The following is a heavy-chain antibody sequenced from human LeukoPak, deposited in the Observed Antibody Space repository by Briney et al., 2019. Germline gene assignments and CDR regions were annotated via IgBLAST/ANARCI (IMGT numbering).Heavy chain of an antibody. CDR3: AKEADGDTQPANDVGDIVVVPAAMPSDY. CDR2: ISYDGSNK. D-gene: IGHD2-2*01. V-gene: IGHV3-30*18. J-gene: IGHJ4*02. CDR1: GFTFSSYG. Sequence: GGSLRLSCAASGFTFSSYGMHWVRQAPGKGLEWVAVISYDGSNKYYADSVKGRFTISRDNSKNTLYLQMNSLRAEDTAVYYCAKEADGDTQPANDVGDIVVVPAAMPSDYWGQGTLVTVSS.